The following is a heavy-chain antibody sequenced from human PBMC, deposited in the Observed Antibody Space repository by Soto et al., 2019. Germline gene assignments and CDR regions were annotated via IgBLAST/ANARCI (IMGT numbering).Heavy chain of an antibody. CDR1: GGSISSGGYY. V-gene: IGHV4-31*03. J-gene: IGHJ5*02. CDR2: IYYSGST. Sequence: QVQLQESGPGLVKPSQTLSLTCTVSGGSISSGGYYWSWIRQHPGKGLEWIGYIYYSGSTYYNPSLKSRVTISEDTSKNQFSLKLSSVTAADTAVYYCARGSYCSSTSCWSPTENWFDPWGQGTLVTVSS. D-gene: IGHD2-2*01. CDR3: ARGSYCSSTSCWSPTENWFDP.